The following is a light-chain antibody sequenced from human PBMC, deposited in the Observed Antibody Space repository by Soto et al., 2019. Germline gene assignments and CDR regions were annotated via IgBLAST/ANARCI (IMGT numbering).Light chain of an antibody. J-gene: IGKJ1*01. CDR2: GAS. Sequence: EILTTQSPDTLSVSPGERVTLSCRASRAVSNRLAWYQHKPGQAPRFLISGASTGATGIPDRFIGSGAGTDFSLTISRLEPEDFAVYYCQQHGGSAGTFGQGTKVDIK. V-gene: IGKV3-20*01. CDR1: RAVSNR. CDR3: QQHGGSAGT.